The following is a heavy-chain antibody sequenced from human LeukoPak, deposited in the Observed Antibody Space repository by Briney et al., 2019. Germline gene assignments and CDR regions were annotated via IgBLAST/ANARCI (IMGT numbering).Heavy chain of an antibody. D-gene: IGHD2-15*01. Sequence: KVSCKASGGTFSSHAISLVRQAPGQGLEWMGGIIPIFGTANYAQKFQGRVTITTDESTSTAYMELSSLRSEDTAVYYCARGRPCSGGSCYYFYWGQGTLVTVSS. CDR1: GGTFSSHA. CDR2: IIPIFGTA. CDR3: ARGRPCSGGSCYYFY. V-gene: IGHV1-69*05. J-gene: IGHJ4*02.